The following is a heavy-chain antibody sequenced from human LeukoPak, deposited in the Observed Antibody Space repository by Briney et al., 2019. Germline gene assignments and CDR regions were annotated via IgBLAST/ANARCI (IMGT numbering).Heavy chain of an antibody. CDR2: INHSGST. Sequence: SETLSLTCAVYGGSFSGYYWSWIRQPPGKGLEWIGEINHSGSTNYNPSLKSRVTISVDTSKNQFSLKLSSVTAADTAVYYCARRLLWFGTAYNWFDPWGQGTLVTVSS. D-gene: IGHD3-10*01. CDR3: ARRLLWFGTAYNWFDP. V-gene: IGHV4-34*01. J-gene: IGHJ5*02. CDR1: GGSFSGYY.